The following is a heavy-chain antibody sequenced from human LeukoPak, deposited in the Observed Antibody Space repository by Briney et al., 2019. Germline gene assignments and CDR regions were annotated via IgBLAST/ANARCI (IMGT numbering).Heavy chain of an antibody. CDR1: GFTFSTYS. Sequence: GGSLRLSCAASGFTFSTYSMHWVRQATGKGLEWVSAIGTAGDTYYPGSVKGRFTISRENAKNSLYLQMNSLRAGDTAVYYCARWRGAGPYYYYGMDVWGQGTTVTVSS. J-gene: IGHJ6*02. V-gene: IGHV3-13*04. D-gene: IGHD1-26*01. CDR2: IGTAGDT. CDR3: ARWRGAGPYYYYGMDV.